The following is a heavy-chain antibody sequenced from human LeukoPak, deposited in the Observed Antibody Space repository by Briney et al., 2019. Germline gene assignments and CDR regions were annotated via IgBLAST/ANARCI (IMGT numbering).Heavy chain of an antibody. CDR2: INPNSGGT. D-gene: IGHD3-10*01. CDR3: ARDRITMVRGVIRINWFDA. V-gene: IGHV1-2*02. Sequence: ASVKVSCKASGYTFTGYYMHWVRQAPGQGLEWMGWINPNSGGTNYAQKFQGRVTMTRDTSISTAYMELSRLRSDDTAVYYCARDRITMVRGVIRINWFDAWGQGTLVTVSS. CDR1: GYTFTGYY. J-gene: IGHJ5*02.